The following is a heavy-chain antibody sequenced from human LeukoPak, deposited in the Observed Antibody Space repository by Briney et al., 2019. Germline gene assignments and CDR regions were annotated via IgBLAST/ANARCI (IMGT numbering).Heavy chain of an antibody. J-gene: IGHJ3*02. Sequence: SETLSLTCAVYGGSFSGYYWSWIRQPPGKGLEWIGEINHSGSTNYNPSLKSRVTISVDTSKNQFSLKLSSVTAADTAVYYCARDQGPVVRGVITRSDAFDIWGQGTMVTVSS. V-gene: IGHV4-34*01. CDR2: INHSGST. CDR3: ARDQGPVVRGVITRSDAFDI. CDR1: GGSFSGYY. D-gene: IGHD3-10*01.